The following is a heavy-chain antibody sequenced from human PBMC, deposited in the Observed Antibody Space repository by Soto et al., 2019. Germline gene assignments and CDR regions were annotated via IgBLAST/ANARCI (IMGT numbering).Heavy chain of an antibody. D-gene: IGHD2-21*02. CDR2: IYYSGGT. CDR3: ARGPPSMTVFAI. Sequence: SETLSLTCAVSGGSISSGGYSWSWIRQPPEKGLEWIAYIYYSGGTDYNPSLKSRVSISIDTPKNQFSLKLSSVTAADTAVYYCARGPPSMTVFAIWGQGTLVTVSS. CDR1: GGSISSGGYS. J-gene: IGHJ3*02. V-gene: IGHV4-61*08.